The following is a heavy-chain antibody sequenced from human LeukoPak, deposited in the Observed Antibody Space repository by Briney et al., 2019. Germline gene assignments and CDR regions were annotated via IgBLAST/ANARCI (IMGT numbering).Heavy chain of an antibody. V-gene: IGHV4-59*01. J-gene: IGHJ6*02. CDR1: GDSISSYY. CDR3: ARDRPDYGMDV. Sequence: SETLSLACTVSGDSISSYYWSWIRQPPGKGLEWIGYIYYSGSTNYNPSLKSRVTISVDTSKNQFSLKLSSVTAADTAVYYCARDRPDYGMDVWGQGTTVTVSS. CDR2: IYYSGST.